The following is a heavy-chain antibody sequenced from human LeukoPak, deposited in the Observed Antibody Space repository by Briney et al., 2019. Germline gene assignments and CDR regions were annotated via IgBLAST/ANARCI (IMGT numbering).Heavy chain of an antibody. J-gene: IGHJ2*01. CDR2: IKEDGSEK. Sequence: GGSLRLSCAASGFTFSSYWMNWVRQAPGKGLEWVATIKEDGSEKYYVDSVKGRFTISRDNAKNSLYLQMNSLRAEDTAVYYCARAGSDSRYSYFDLWGRGTLVSVSS. CDR1: GFTFSSYW. D-gene: IGHD2-21*01. V-gene: IGHV3-7*04. CDR3: ARAGSDSRYSYFDL.